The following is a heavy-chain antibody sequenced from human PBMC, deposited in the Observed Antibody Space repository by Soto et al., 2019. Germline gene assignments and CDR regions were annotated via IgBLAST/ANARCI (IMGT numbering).Heavy chain of an antibody. CDR2: ITKSSSNI. CDR3: VRGPTGAYSTYYFTY. V-gene: IGHV3-21*01. Sequence: GGSLRLSCAVSGFTLGSYDMNWVRQAPGKGLEWVSSITKSSSNIYYADSVKGRFTISRDNAKNSLYLQMNSLRAENTAVYYCVRGPTGAYSTYYFTYWGQGTLVTVSS. CDR1: GFTLGSYD. D-gene: IGHD1-1*01. J-gene: IGHJ4*02.